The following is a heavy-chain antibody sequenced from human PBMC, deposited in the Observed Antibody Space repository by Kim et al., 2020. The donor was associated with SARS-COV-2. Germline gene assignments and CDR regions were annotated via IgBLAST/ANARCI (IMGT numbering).Heavy chain of an antibody. Sequence: SETLSLTCTVSGGSISSSDYYWGWIRQPTGKGLEWIGYNYYSGSTYYNPPLKSRVTVSVDTSKNQFSLKLSSVTAADTAVYYCARASRRYTYRKVDYWGQGTLVTVSS. D-gene: IGHD5-18*01. CDR2: NYYSGST. CDR3: ARASRRYTYRKVDY. V-gene: IGHV4-39*01. CDR1: GGSISSSDYY. J-gene: IGHJ4*02.